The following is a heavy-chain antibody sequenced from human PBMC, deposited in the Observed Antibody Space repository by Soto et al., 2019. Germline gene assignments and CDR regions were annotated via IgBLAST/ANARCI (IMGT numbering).Heavy chain of an antibody. Sequence: SETLSLTCTVSGGSISSVNYYWSWIRQTPDKGLEWIGHIYNGGSTYSNPSLTSRVIISVDTSKNLFSLKLSSVTAADTAVYSCTTVGWLVDHGMDVWGQGTTVTVSS. CDR3: TTVGWLVDHGMDV. V-gene: IGHV4-30-4*01. CDR1: GGSISSVNYY. D-gene: IGHD5-12*01. J-gene: IGHJ6*02. CDR2: IYNGGST.